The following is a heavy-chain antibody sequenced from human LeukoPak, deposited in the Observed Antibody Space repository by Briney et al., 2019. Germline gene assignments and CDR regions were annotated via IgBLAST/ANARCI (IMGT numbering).Heavy chain of an antibody. Sequence: PGGSLRLSCVASGFTFDDYAMHWVRQAPGKGLEWVSGISWNSGSIGYADSVKGRFTISRDNAKNSLYLQMNSPRAEDTALYYCAKSIEGSGSYYNSYFDYWGQGTLVTVSS. CDR1: GFTFDDYA. V-gene: IGHV3-9*01. CDR2: ISWNSGSI. CDR3: AKSIEGSGSYYNSYFDY. D-gene: IGHD3-10*01. J-gene: IGHJ4*02.